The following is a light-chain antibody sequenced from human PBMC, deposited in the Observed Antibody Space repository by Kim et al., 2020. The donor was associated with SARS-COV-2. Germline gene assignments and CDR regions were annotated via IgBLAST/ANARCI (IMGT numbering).Light chain of an antibody. CDR3: QQFKSFPPT. CDR2: GTS. V-gene: IGKV1-13*02. J-gene: IGKJ1*01. CDR1: QGIGTS. Sequence: AIQLAQSPSSLSASVGDRVTITCRASQGIGTSLAWYRQRPGKAPQLLMEGTSTLESGVPSGFTGSRSGTDFILTISSLQPEDFATYYCQQFKSFPPTFGQGTKVDIK.